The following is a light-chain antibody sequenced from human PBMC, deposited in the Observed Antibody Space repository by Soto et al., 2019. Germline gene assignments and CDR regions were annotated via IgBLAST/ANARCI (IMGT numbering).Light chain of an antibody. CDR2: GAA. CDR1: QSVSNY. CDR3: QQYGSSGT. J-gene: IGKJ1*01. Sequence: ILMTQSPVTLSVSPGERATLSCRASQSVSNYLAWYQQKPGQAPRLLIYGAANRATGIPDRFSGGGSGTDFTITIRRLEPEDFAVYYCQQYGSSGTFGQGTKVDIK. V-gene: IGKV3-20*01.